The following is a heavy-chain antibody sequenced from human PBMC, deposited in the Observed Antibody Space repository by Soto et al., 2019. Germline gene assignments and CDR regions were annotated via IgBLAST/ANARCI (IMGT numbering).Heavy chain of an antibody. V-gene: IGHV1-69*06. D-gene: IGHD2-8*01. J-gene: IGHJ5*02. CDR3: ARGRAYGPPAVRWFDP. CDR1: GGTFSSYA. Sequence: QVQLVQSGAEVKKPGSSVKVSCKASGGTFSSYAISWVRQAPGQGLEWMGGIIPNLGTANYAQKFQGKVTITADKSTSTAYMELSSLRSEDTAVYYCARGRAYGPPAVRWFDPWGQGTLVTVSS. CDR2: IIPNLGTA.